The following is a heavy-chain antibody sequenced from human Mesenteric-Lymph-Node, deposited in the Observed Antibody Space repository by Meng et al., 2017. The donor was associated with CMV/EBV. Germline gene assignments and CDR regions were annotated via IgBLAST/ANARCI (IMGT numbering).Heavy chain of an antibody. J-gene: IGHJ4*02. Sequence: CAVYGGSCSGYYWSWIRQPPGKGLEWIGEINHSGSTNYNPSLKSRVTISVDTSKNQFSLKLSSVTAADTAVYYCARYYYGSGSADYWGQGTLVTVSS. D-gene: IGHD3-10*01. CDR1: GGSCSGYY. V-gene: IGHV4-34*01. CDR3: ARYYYGSGSADY. CDR2: INHSGST.